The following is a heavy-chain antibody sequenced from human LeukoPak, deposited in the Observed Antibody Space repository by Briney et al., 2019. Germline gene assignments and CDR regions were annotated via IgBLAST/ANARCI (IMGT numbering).Heavy chain of an antibody. V-gene: IGHV3-7*03. CDR3: AKDPGDKDIDRWFDP. D-gene: IGHD7-27*01. CDR2: INEDGYEK. Sequence: GGSLRLSCAATGFPLTTYWMSWVRQAPGEGLEWVANINEDGYEKYYVGSVKGRFTISRDNAKNSSYLHMSGLRVEDTAVYYCAKDPGDKDIDRWFDPWGQGTLVTVSS. CDR1: GFPLTTYW. J-gene: IGHJ5*02.